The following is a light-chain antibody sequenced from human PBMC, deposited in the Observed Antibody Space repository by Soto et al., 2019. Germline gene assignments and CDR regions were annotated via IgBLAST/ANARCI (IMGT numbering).Light chain of an antibody. CDR2: AAS. V-gene: IGKV1D-12*01. CDR1: QDISSW. Sequence: DIPMTQSPSSVSASVGDRVTITCRASQDISSWLAWYQHKPGKAPSLLIYAASSLQSGVPSRFRGSGSGTDFALTIAGLESEAFATYYCQHANSFPLSLGGGTKVEIK. J-gene: IGKJ4*01. CDR3: QHANSFPLS.